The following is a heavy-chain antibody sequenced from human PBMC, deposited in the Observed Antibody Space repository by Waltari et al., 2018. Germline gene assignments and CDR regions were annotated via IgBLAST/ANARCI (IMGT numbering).Heavy chain of an antibody. CDR2: IYHSGKT. CDR3: ARRTSWSLYYFDY. Sequence: QVQLQESGPGRARPSGTLSPTCVVSGAPVNSANCWGWVRQPPGKGLEWIGQIYHSGKTNYNPSLKSRVTISVDRPKNQFSLKLTSVTAADTAVYYCARRTSWSLYYFDYWGQGSLVTVSS. CDR1: GAPVNSANC. D-gene: IGHD6-13*01. J-gene: IGHJ4*02. V-gene: IGHV4-4*02.